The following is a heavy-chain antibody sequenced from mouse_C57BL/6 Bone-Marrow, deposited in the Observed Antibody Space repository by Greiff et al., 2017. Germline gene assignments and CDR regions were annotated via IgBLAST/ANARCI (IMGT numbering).Heavy chain of an antibody. V-gene: IGHV1-42*01. J-gene: IGHJ2*01. CDR1: GYSFTGYY. CDR2: INPSTGGT. CDR3: ASPISYYFDY. D-gene: IGHD6-5*01. Sequence: VHVKQSGPELVKPGASVKISCKASGYSFTGYYMNWVKQSPEKSLEWIGEINPSTGGTTYNQKFKAKATLTVDKSSSTAYMQLKSLTSEDSAVYYCASPISYYFDYWGQGTTLTVSS.